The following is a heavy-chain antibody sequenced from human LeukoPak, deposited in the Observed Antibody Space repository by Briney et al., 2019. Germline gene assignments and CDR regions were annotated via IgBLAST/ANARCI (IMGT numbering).Heavy chain of an antibody. CDR2: ISRDAIDI. Sequence: GGSLRLSCEASGFPFGIYAMTWVRQAPGQGLEWISAISRDAIDIYYADSVQGRFTISRDDSKNAVYLQMNNLRPEDRAVYYCKKEVWGSYPEWGQGTLVTVFS. J-gene: IGHJ4*02. D-gene: IGHD3-16*02. CDR3: KKEVWGSYPE. CDR1: GFPFGIYA. V-gene: IGHV3-23*01.